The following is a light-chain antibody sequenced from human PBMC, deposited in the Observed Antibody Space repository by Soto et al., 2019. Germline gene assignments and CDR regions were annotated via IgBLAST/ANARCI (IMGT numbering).Light chain of an antibody. Sequence: EIVLTQSPGSLSVSPGEGVTLSCRASQPISIPSLAWYQQKPGQSPRLLIYDASNRVTGIPDRFSGRGSGTDFTLTISRLEPEDSAVYYCQQFDGSGWTFGPGTKVEIK. J-gene: IGKJ1*01. CDR1: QPISIPS. CDR2: DAS. CDR3: QQFDGSGWT. V-gene: IGKV3-20*01.